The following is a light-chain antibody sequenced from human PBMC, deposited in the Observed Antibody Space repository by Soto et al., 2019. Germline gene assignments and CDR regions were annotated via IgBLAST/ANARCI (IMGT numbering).Light chain of an antibody. Sequence: EIVLTQSPGTLSLSPGERATLSCRASQSVSSSYLAWYQQKPGQAPRLLIYGASSRATGIPDRFSGSWSGTDFTLTISRLETEDFAVYYCQQYGSSLITFGQGPRLEIK. CDR1: QSVSSSY. CDR3: QQYGSSLIT. CDR2: GAS. V-gene: IGKV3-20*01. J-gene: IGKJ5*01.